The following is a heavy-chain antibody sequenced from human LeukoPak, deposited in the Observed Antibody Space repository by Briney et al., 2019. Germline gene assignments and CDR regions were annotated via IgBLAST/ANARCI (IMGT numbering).Heavy chain of an antibody. V-gene: IGHV1-18*01. D-gene: IGHD3-3*01. CDR3: ARARTIFGVVTSFDY. CDR1: GYTFTSYG. J-gene: IGHJ4*02. CDR2: ISAYNGNT. Sequence: ASVKVSCKASGYTFTSYGISWVRQAPGQGLEWMGWISAYNGNTNYAQKLQGRVTMTTDTSTSTAYMELRSLRSDDTAVYYCARARTIFGVVTSFDYWGQGTLVTVSS.